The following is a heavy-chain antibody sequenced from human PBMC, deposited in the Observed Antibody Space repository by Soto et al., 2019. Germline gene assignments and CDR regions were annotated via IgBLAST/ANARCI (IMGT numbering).Heavy chain of an antibody. D-gene: IGHD1-20*01. CDR2: IYYSGST. CDR1: GGSISSYY. CDR3: ARVSDNWNLGYYYGMDV. Sequence: PSETLSLTCTVSGGSISSYYWSWIRQPPGKGLEWIGYIYYSGSTNYNPSLKSRVTISVDTSKNQFSLKLSSVTAADTAVYYCARVSDNWNLGYYYGMDVWGQGTTVTVS. J-gene: IGHJ6*02. V-gene: IGHV4-59*01.